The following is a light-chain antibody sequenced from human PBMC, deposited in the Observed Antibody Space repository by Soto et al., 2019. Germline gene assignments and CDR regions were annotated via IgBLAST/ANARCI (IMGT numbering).Light chain of an antibody. CDR2: AAS. CDR1: QGISSY. Sequence: IQLTQSPSSLSASVGDRVTITCRASQGISSYLAWYQQKPGEAPKLLIYAASTWQSGVPSRFSGSGSGTDFTLTISSLQPEDFATYYCQQLNSYLTLTFGGGTKLEIK. V-gene: IGKV1-9*01. CDR3: QQLNSYLTLT. J-gene: IGKJ4*01.